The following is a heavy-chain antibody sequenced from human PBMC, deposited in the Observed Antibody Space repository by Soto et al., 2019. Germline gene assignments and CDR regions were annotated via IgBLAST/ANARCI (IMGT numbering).Heavy chain of an antibody. J-gene: IGHJ6*02. CDR1: GGTFSSYT. V-gene: IGHV1-69*08. Sequence: QVQLVQSGAEVKKPGSSVKVSCKASGGTFSSYTISWVRQAPGQGLEWMGRIIPILGIANYAQKFQGRVTITADKSTSTAYMELSSLRSEDTAVYYCARDCSSTSCHPYGMDVWGQGTTVTVSS. D-gene: IGHD2-2*01. CDR2: IIPILGIA. CDR3: ARDCSSTSCHPYGMDV.